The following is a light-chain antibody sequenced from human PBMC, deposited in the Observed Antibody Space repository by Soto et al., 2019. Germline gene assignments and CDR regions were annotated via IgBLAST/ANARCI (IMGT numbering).Light chain of an antibody. J-gene: IGKJ1*01. Sequence: IQMTQSPPSLSASVGDEVTITCQASHTIMTYLNWYQLKPGKLPRLLIFAASSLQSGVPSRFSGRGSGTEFTLTINSLQPDDFATYSCQHYNNSPHTFGQGTKV. V-gene: IGKV1-39*01. CDR2: AAS. CDR3: QHYNNSPHT. CDR1: HTIMTY.